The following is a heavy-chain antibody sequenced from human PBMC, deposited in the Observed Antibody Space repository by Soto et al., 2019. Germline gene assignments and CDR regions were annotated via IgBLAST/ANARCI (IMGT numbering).Heavy chain of an antibody. J-gene: IGHJ5*02. Sequence: PGGSLRLSCAASGFTFSSYWMHWVRQAPGKGLVWVSRINSDGSSTSYADSVKGRFTISRDNAKNTLYLQMNSLRAEDTAVYYCTLVGFFTASTWFDPWGQGTLLTVSS. CDR1: GFTFSSYW. D-gene: IGHD3-10*01. V-gene: IGHV3-74*01. CDR2: INSDGSST. CDR3: TLVGFFTASTWFDP.